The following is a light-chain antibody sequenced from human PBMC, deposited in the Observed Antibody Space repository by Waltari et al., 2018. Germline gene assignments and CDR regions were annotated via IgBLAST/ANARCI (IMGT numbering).Light chain of an antibody. Sequence: EIVLTQPPATLSLAPGRRSTLSCRATHSVSRYLAWYQQKPGQAPRLLIYDVSNRATGIPARFSGSGSGTDFTLTISSLEPEDFAVYYCQQRSNWLYTFGQGTKLEIK. CDR2: DVS. V-gene: IGKV3-11*01. CDR1: HSVSRY. J-gene: IGKJ2*01. CDR3: QQRSNWLYT.